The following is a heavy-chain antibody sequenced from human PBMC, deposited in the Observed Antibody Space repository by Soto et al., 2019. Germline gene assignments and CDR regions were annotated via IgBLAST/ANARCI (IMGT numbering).Heavy chain of an antibody. CDR1: GGSISSGGYY. J-gene: IGHJ4*02. V-gene: IGHV4-31*03. CDR3: ARDGDGSGYFLDY. CDR2: IYYSGNT. D-gene: IGHD3-22*01. Sequence: QVQLQESGPGLVKPSQTLSLICTVSGGSISSGGYYWSWIRQHPGKGLEWIGYIYYSGNTHYNPSPQSRVTISVDTSKNQFSLNLSSVTAADTAVYYCARDGDGSGYFLDYWGQGTLVTVSS.